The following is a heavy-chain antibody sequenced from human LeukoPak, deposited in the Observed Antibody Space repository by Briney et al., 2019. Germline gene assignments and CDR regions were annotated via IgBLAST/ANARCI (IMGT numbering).Heavy chain of an antibody. CDR2: INHSGST. CDR1: GGSFSGYY. CDR3: AREGGAGSSGWYVVFDY. J-gene: IGHJ4*02. Sequence: PSETLSLTCAVYGGSFSGYYWSWLRQPPGKGLEWIGEINHSGSTNYNPSLKSRVTISVDTSKNQFSLKLSSVTAADTAVDYCAREGGAGSSGWYVVFDYWGQGTLVTVSS. D-gene: IGHD6-19*01. V-gene: IGHV4-34*01.